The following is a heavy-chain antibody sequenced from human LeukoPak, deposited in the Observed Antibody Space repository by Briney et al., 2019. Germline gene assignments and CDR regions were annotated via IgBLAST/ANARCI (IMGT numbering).Heavy chain of an antibody. CDR1: GYTFRNYG. CDR2: INPNSGGT. CDR3: ARGTVDSSGSYYFDY. D-gene: IGHD3-22*01. Sequence: ASVKVSCKTSGYTFRNYGVSWVRQAPGQGLEWMGWINPNSGGTNYAQKFQGWVTMTRDTSISTAYMELSRLRSDDTAVYYCARGTVDSSGSYYFDYWGQGTLVTVSS. J-gene: IGHJ4*02. V-gene: IGHV1-2*04.